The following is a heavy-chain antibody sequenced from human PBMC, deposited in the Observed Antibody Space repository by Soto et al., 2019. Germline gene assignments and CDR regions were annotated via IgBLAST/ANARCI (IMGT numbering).Heavy chain of an antibody. Sequence: QITLKESGPTLAKPTQTLTLTCTFSGFSLTTPGAGVGWIRQPPGKALEWLALIYWNDDKRYSPSLKSLLTITKDTSKDQVVLIMTNMDPVDTATYYCAHRGYGDYPRDNWFDPWGQGVPVIVSS. CDR1: GFSLTTPGAG. D-gene: IGHD4-17*01. J-gene: IGHJ5*02. V-gene: IGHV2-5*01. CDR3: AHRGYGDYPRDNWFDP. CDR2: IYWNDDK.